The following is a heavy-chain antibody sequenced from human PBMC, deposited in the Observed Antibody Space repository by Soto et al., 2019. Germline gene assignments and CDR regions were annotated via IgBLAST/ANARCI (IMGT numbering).Heavy chain of an antibody. CDR1: GFTFSSNA. V-gene: IGHV3-23*01. CDR3: AKVSSSWYAGFFDL. CDR2: LSDSGDSI. Sequence: EVQLLESGGGLVQPGRSLRLSCTASGFTFSSNAMTWVRQAPGKGLEWVSGLSDSGDSIYYEDSVKGRFTIYRDNSMNTLYLQMNTLRVEDTAVYYCAKVSSSWYAGFFDLWGQGTLVTVSS. J-gene: IGHJ4*02. D-gene: IGHD6-13*01.